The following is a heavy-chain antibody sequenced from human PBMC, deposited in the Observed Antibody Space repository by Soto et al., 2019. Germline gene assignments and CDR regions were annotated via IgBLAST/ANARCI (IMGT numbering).Heavy chain of an antibody. CDR3: ARESGYSSSRSD. J-gene: IGHJ4*02. V-gene: IGHV1-69*04. Sequence: SVKVSCKASGGTFSSNTISWVRQAPGQGLEWMGRIIPILGITNYAQNFQGRVTITADKSTSTAYMELSSLRSEDTAVYYCARESGYSSSRSDWGQGTLVTVSS. CDR2: IIPILGIT. D-gene: IGHD6-13*01. CDR1: GGTFSSNT.